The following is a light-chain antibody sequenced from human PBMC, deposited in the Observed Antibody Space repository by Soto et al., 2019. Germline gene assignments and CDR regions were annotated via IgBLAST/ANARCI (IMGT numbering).Light chain of an antibody. Sequence: DIQMTQSPSTLSASVGDRVTITCRASQSISSWLAWYQQKPGKAPKLLIYKASSLESGLPSRFSGSGSGTEFTLTISSLQPDDFEAYYCQQYNSYSRTFGQGTKLEIK. CDR2: KAS. CDR1: QSISSW. CDR3: QQYNSYSRT. J-gene: IGKJ2*01. V-gene: IGKV1-5*03.